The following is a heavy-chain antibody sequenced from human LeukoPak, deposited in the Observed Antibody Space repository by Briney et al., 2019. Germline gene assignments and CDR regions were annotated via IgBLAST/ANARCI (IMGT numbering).Heavy chain of an antibody. CDR2: IRYDGSNK. CDR1: GFTFSSYG. V-gene: IGHV3-30*02. J-gene: IGHJ4*02. Sequence: PGGSLTLSCAASGFTFSSYGMHWVRQAPGKGLEWVAFIRYDGSNKYYADSVKGRFTISRDNSKNTLYLQMNSLRAEDTAVYYCAKEEEYSSPLFYYWGQGTLVTVSS. CDR3: AKEEEYSSPLFYY. D-gene: IGHD6-6*01.